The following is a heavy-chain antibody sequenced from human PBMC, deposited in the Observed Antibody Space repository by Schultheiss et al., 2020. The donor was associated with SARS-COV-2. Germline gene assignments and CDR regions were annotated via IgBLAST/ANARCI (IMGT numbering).Heavy chain of an antibody. Sequence: SETLSLTCAVYGGSFSGYYWSWIRQPPGKGLEWIGEINHSGSTYYNPSLKSRVTISVDTSKNQFSLKLSSVTAADTAVYYCARAAYYDFWSGYYTGDYYYMDVWGKGTTVTVSS. J-gene: IGHJ6*03. CDR2: INHSGST. D-gene: IGHD3-3*01. CDR1: GGSFSGYY. V-gene: IGHV4-34*01. CDR3: ARAAYYDFWSGYYTGDYYYMDV.